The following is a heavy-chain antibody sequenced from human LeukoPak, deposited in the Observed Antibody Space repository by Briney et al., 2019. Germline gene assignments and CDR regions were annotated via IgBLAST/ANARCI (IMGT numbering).Heavy chain of an antibody. Sequence: SETLSLTCAVYGGSFSGYYWSWIRQPPGKGLEWIGEINHSGSTNYNPSLKSRVTISVDTSKNQFSLKLSSVTAADTAVYYCARHHPYCSSTSCYYYYYYMDVWGKGTTVTVSS. CDR1: GGSFSGYY. J-gene: IGHJ6*03. D-gene: IGHD2-2*01. CDR2: INHSGST. V-gene: IGHV4-34*01. CDR3: ARHHPYCSSTSCYYYYYYMDV.